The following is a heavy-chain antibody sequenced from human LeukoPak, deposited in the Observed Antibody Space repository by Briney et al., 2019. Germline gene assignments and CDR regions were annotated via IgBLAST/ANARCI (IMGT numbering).Heavy chain of an antibody. CDR2: ISSSSSYI. D-gene: IGHD6-13*01. J-gene: IGHJ6*02. Sequence: GGFLRLSCAASGFTFSSYSMNWVRQAPGKGLEWVSSISSSSSYIYYADSVKGRFTISRDNAKNSLYLQMNSLRAEDTAVYYCARAREQQLNGMDVWGQGTTVTVSS. CDR1: GFTFSSYS. CDR3: ARAREQQLNGMDV. V-gene: IGHV3-21*01.